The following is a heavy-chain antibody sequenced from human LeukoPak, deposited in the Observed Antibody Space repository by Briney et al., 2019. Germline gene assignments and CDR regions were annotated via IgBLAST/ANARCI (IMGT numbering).Heavy chain of an antibody. CDR2: ISGGSSDT. CDR1: GFNSPDYY. V-gene: IGHV3-11*03. Sequence: KPGGSLRLSCAASGFNSPDYYMTWIRQAPGKGPEWLSYISGGSSDTSYADSVKGRFTISRDNAKNSLYLGMNNLRADDTAVYYCARRGTTYCTVDSSNPNWFDPWGRGTLVTVSS. J-gene: IGHJ5*02. D-gene: IGHD2-8*02. CDR3: ARRGTTYCTVDSSNPNWFDP.